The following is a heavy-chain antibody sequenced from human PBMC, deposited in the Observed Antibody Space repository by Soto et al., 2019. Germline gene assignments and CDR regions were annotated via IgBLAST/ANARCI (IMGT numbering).Heavy chain of an antibody. D-gene: IGHD6-19*01. J-gene: IGHJ6*01. CDR3: ARRDSSGLYYYCMDV. CDR2: IYPGDSDT. V-gene: IGHV5-51*01. CDR1: GYSFTSYW. Sequence: ESLKISCTGSGYSFTSYWIGWVRQMPGKGLEWMGIIYPGDSDTRYSPSFQGQVTISADKSISTAYLQWSSLKASDTAMYYCARRDSSGLYYYCMDVWGQGTTVTVSS.